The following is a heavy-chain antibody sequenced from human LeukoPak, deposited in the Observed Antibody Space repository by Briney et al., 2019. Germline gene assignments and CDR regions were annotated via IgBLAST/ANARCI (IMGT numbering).Heavy chain of an antibody. V-gene: IGHV3-30-3*01. CDR3: VKDMNTVTTTFDY. Sequence: GALRLSCAASGFTFSSYAMHWVRQAPGKGLEWVAVISYDGSNKYYADSVKGRLTISRDNSKNTLYLQMNSLRAEDTAVYYCVKDMNTVTTTFDYWGQGTLVTVSS. CDR2: ISYDGSNK. CDR1: GFTFSSYA. J-gene: IGHJ4*02. D-gene: IGHD4-17*01.